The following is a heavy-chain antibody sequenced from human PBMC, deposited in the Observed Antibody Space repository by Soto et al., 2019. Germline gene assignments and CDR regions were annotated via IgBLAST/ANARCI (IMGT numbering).Heavy chain of an antibody. J-gene: IGHJ1*01. Sequence: GASVKVSCKASGGTFSSYAISWVRQAPGQGLEWMGGIIPIFGTANYAQKFQGRVTITADESTSTAYMELSSLRSEDTAVYYCARDPRAYCGGDCLTLQHWGQGTLVTVSS. V-gene: IGHV1-69*13. CDR1: GGTFSSYA. D-gene: IGHD2-21*02. CDR2: IIPIFGTA. CDR3: ARDPRAYCGGDCLTLQH.